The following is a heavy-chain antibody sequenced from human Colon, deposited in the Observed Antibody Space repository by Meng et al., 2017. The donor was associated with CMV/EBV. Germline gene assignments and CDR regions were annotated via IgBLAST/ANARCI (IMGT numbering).Heavy chain of an antibody. D-gene: IGHD4-17*01. CDR2: IYYSGYT. CDR1: GGSISSSTYY. CDR3: ATDYGDYYFDR. J-gene: IGHJ4*02. V-gene: IGHV4-39*07. Sequence: QRQQQESGPGLVKPSETLSLTCTVLGGSISSSTYYWGWIRQTPGKGLEWIGNIYYSGYTYYNPSLKSRLTISVDTSKNQFSLKLTSVTAADTAVYYCATDYGDYYFDRWGQGTLVTVSS.